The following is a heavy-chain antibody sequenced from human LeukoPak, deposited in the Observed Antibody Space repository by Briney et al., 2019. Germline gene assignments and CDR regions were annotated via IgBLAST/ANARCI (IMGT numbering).Heavy chain of an antibody. CDR3: ARDSYYYDSSGYYYPNWFDP. CDR1: GGSISSHY. V-gene: IGHV4-59*11. J-gene: IGHJ5*02. CDR2: IYYSGST. D-gene: IGHD3-22*01. Sequence: PSETLSLTCTVSGGSISSHYWSWIRQPPGKGLEWIGYIYYSGSTDYNPSPKSRVTISVDTSKNQFSLKLSSVTAADTAVYYCARDSYYYDSSGYYYPNWFDPWGQGTLVTVSS.